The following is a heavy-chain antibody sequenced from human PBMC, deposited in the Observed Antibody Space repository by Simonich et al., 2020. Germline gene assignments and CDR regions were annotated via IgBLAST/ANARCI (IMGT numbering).Heavy chain of an antibody. CDR3: ASQVGDDAFDI. Sequence: QVQLVQSGAEVKKPGASVKVSCKASGYTFTGYYMHWVRQAPGQGLEWRGRIKPNSGGTNNAQKLQGRVTMTRDPSISTAYMELSSLRSEDTAVYYCASQVGDDAFDIWGQGTMVTVSS. CDR1: GYTFTGYY. J-gene: IGHJ3*02. V-gene: IGHV1-2*06. D-gene: IGHD1-26*01. CDR2: IKPNSGGT.